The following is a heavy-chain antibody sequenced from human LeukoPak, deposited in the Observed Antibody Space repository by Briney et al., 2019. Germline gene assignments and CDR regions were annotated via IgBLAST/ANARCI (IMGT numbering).Heavy chain of an antibody. CDR1: GFTFTSYS. V-gene: IGHV3-21*01. CDR3: GRVKEASAFDI. CDR2: ISTSHSYI. D-gene: IGHD5-12*01. J-gene: IGHJ3*02. Sequence: GGSLRLSCAASGFTFTSYSMNWVRQAPGKGLEWVSSISTSHSYIYYADSLKGRFTISRDNAKNSLYLQMNSLRAEDTAVYYCGRVKEASAFDIWGQGTMVTVSS.